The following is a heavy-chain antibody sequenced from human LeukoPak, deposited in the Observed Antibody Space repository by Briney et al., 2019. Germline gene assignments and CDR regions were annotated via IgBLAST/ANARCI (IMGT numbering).Heavy chain of an antibody. CDR3: ARGAGYSREVNYYYYMDV. V-gene: IGHV4-4*07. Sequence: GSLRLSCAASGFTFSSYSMNWVRQPAGKGLEWIGRIFASGSTFYSPSLKSRVTMSVDTSKSQFSLKLNSVTAADTAVYYCARGAGYSREVNYYYYMDVWGKGTTVTVSS. CDR1: GFTFSSYS. D-gene: IGHD1-26*01. CDR2: IFASGST. J-gene: IGHJ6*03.